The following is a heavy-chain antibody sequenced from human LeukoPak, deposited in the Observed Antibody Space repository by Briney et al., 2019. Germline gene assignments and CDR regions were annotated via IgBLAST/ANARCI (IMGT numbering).Heavy chain of an antibody. CDR2: FDPEDGET. V-gene: IGHV1-24*01. D-gene: IGHD3-22*01. Sequence: ASVKVSCKVSGYTLTELSMHWVRQAPGKGLEWMGGFDPEDGETIYAQKFQGRVTMTEDTSTDTAYMELSSLRSEDTAVYYCARGAYYYDSSGLPHGMDVWGQGTTVTVSS. J-gene: IGHJ6*02. CDR1: GYTLTELS. CDR3: ARGAYYYDSSGLPHGMDV.